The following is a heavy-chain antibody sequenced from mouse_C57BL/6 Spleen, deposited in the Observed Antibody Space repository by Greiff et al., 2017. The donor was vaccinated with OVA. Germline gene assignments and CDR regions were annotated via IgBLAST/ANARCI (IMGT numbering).Heavy chain of an antibody. D-gene: IGHD4-1*01. CDR2: ISSGGSYT. CDR3: ARHGWDGGYFDV. Sequence: EVKLVESGGDLVKPGGSLKLSCAASGFTFSSYGMSWVRQTPDKRLEWVATISSGGSYTYYPDSVKGRFTISRDNAKNTLYLQMSSLKSEDTAMYDCARHGWDGGYFDVWGTGTTVTVSS. J-gene: IGHJ1*03. CDR1: GFTFSSYG. V-gene: IGHV5-6*01.